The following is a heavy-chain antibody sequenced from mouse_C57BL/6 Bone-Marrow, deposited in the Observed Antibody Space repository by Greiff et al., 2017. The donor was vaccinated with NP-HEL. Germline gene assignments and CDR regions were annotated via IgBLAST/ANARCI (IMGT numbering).Heavy chain of an antibody. Sequence: VQLQQSGPGLVAPSQSLSITCTVSGFSLTSYGVHWVRQPPGKGLEWLVVIWSDGSTTYNSALKSRLSISKDNSKSQVFLKMNSLQTDDTAMYYCARHYYYGSSYRSYAMDYWGQGTSVTVSS. CDR2: IWSDGST. CDR1: GFSLTSYG. CDR3: ARHYYYGSSYRSYAMDY. J-gene: IGHJ4*01. V-gene: IGHV2-6-1*01. D-gene: IGHD1-1*01.